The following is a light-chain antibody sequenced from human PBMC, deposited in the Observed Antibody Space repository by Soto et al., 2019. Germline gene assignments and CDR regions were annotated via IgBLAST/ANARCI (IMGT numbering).Light chain of an antibody. CDR3: QQYNTYSPLT. Sequence: DIQMTQSPSTLSASVGDKVTMTCRASQSIRSWLAWYQQKPGKAPKFLIYEASTLESGVSSRFSGSGSGTEFTLTISSLQADDFATYFCQQYNTYSPLTFGGGTKVEVK. CDR1: QSIRSW. J-gene: IGKJ4*01. CDR2: EAS. V-gene: IGKV1-5*03.